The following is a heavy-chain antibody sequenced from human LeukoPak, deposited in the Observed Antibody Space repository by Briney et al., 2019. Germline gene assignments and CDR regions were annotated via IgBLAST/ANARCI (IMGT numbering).Heavy chain of an antibody. V-gene: IGHV4-4*07. Sequence: PSETLSLTCTVSGGSISGSYWSWIRQPAGKGLEWIGRIFTSGSTNYNPSLKSRVAMSLDTSKNQFSLKLSSVTAADTAVYYCARGRSGSYYEVAFDYWGQGTLVTVSS. CDR3: ARGRSGSYYEVAFDY. D-gene: IGHD1-26*01. CDR2: IFTSGST. J-gene: IGHJ4*02. CDR1: GGSISGSY.